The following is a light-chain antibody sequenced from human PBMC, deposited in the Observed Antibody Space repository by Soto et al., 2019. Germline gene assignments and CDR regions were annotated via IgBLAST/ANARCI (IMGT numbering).Light chain of an antibody. J-gene: IGKJ1*01. CDR3: HQYASSPQT. Sequence: ETVLTQSPGTLSLSPGERATLSCRASQSVAKNYLAWYQQEAGQAPRLLIYDASSRATGIPDRFSGSGSGTDFTLTISRLEPEDFAVYYCHQYASSPQTFGQGTKVEIK. CDR2: DAS. V-gene: IGKV3-20*01. CDR1: QSVAKNY.